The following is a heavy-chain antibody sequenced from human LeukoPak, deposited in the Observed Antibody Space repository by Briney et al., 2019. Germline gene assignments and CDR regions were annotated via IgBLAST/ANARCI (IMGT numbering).Heavy chain of an antibody. J-gene: IGHJ3*02. D-gene: IGHD6-13*01. V-gene: IGHV3-9*01. CDR2: ISWNSGSI. Sequence: GGSLRLSCAASGFTFDDYAMHWVRQAPGKGLEWVSGISWNSGSIGYADSVKGRFTISRDNAKNSLYLQMNSLRAEDTALYYCAKALSSWYADAFDIWGQGTMVTVSS. CDR3: AKALSSWYADAFDI. CDR1: GFTFDDYA.